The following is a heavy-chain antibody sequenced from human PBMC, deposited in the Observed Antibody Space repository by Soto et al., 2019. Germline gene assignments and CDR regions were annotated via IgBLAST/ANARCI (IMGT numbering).Heavy chain of an antibody. CDR1: GFTFSSYA. Sequence: QVQLVESGGGVVQPGRSLRLSCAASGFTFSSYAMHWVRQAPGKGLEWVAVISYDGSNKYYADSVKGRFTISRDNSKNTLDLQMNSLRAEDTAVYYCARELVTVAGTNGMDVWGQGTTVTVSS. V-gene: IGHV3-30-3*01. CDR2: ISYDGSNK. CDR3: ARELVTVAGTNGMDV. D-gene: IGHD6-19*01. J-gene: IGHJ6*02.